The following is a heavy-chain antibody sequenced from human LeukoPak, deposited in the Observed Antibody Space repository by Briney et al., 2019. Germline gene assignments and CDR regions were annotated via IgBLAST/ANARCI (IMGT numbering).Heavy chain of an antibody. V-gene: IGHV1-2*02. CDR3: ARGRIAVAGTPVPDFDY. J-gene: IGHJ4*02. Sequence: GASVKVSCKASGYTFTGYYMHWVRQAPGQGLEWMGWINPNSGGTNYAQKFQGRVTMTRDTSISTAYMELSRLRSGDTAVYYCARGRIAVAGTPVPDFDYWGQGTLVTVSS. CDR1: GYTFTGYY. D-gene: IGHD6-19*01. CDR2: INPNSGGT.